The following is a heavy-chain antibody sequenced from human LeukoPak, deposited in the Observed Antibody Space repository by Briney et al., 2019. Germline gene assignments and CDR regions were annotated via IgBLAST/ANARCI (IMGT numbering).Heavy chain of an antibody. J-gene: IGHJ5*02. CDR2: ISAYNGNT. Sequence: ASVKVSCKASGYTFTSYGISWVRQAPGQGLEWMGWISAYNGNTNYAQKLQGRVTMTTDTSTSTAYMELRSLRSDDTAVYYCARALPLYSSGWYWFDPWGQGTLVTVSS. CDR1: GYTFTSYG. D-gene: IGHD6-19*01. V-gene: IGHV1-18*01. CDR3: ARALPLYSSGWYWFDP.